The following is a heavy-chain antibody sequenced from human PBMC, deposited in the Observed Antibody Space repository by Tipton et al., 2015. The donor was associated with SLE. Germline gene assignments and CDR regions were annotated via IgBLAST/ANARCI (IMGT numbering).Heavy chain of an antibody. V-gene: IGHV4-59*02. CDR3: ARATVTSSGGYYGMDV. D-gene: IGHD4-11*01. J-gene: IGHJ6*02. Sequence: TLSLTCTVSGGSVSSYYWNWIRQSPGKGLEWIGYIYNTGSTNYNPSLQSRVTISTHTSKNQLSLKLSSVTPADTAVYYCARATVTSSGGYYGMDVWGQGTTVTVSS. CDR1: GGSVSSYY. CDR2: IYNTGST.